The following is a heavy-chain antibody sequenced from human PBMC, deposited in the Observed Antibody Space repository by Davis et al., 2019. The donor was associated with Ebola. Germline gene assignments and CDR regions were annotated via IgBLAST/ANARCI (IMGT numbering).Heavy chain of an antibody. D-gene: IGHD2-15*01. V-gene: IGHV4-34*01. CDR3: ARDEYCSGGSCYSSFDY. Sequence: MPSETLSLTCAVYGGSFSGYSWSWIRQPPGKGLEWIGEINHSGSTNYNPSLKSRVTISVDTSKNQFSLKLSSVTAADTAVYYCARDEYCSGGSCYSSFDYWGQGTLVTVSS. CDR1: GGSFSGYS. J-gene: IGHJ4*02. CDR2: INHSGST.